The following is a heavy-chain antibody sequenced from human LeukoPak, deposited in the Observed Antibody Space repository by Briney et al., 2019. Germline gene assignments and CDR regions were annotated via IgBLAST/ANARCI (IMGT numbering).Heavy chain of an antibody. CDR1: GFTFSSYG. CDR3: ARGYYYDSSGYPHGPAFDP. CDR2: IWYDGSNK. D-gene: IGHD3-22*01. Sequence: GGSLRLSCAASGFTFSSYGMHWVRQAPGKGLEWVAVIWYDGSNKYYADSVKGRFTISRDNSKNTLYLQMNSLRAEDTAVYYCARGYYYDSSGYPHGPAFDPWGQGTLVTVSS. J-gene: IGHJ5*02. V-gene: IGHV3-33*01.